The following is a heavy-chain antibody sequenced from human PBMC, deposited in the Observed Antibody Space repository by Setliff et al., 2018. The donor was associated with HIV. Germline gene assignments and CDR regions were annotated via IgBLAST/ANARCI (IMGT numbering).Heavy chain of an antibody. D-gene: IGHD1-26*01. V-gene: IGHV3-66*01. CDR3: ARGPLYSGSPADYHYYYMAV. CDR2: IYSNANT. J-gene: IGHJ6*03. CDR1: GFTVSSNY. Sequence: GGSLRLSCAPSGFTVSSNYMTWVRQAPGKGLEWVSVIYSNANTLYADSVKGRFTISRDNAKNTVYLQMNSLRAEDTAVYYCARGPLYSGSPADYHYYYMAVWGKGTTVTVSS.